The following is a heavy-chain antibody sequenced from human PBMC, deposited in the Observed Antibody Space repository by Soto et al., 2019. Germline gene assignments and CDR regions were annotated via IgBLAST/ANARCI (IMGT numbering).Heavy chain of an antibody. CDR1: GFTFSSYA. Sequence: GGSLRLSCAASGFTFSSYAMSWVRQAQGKGLEWVSAISGSGGSTYYADSVKGRFTISRDNSKNTLYLQMNSLRAEDTAVYYCATDGRLGDGWIQLWLRGNGDYWGQGTLVTVSS. J-gene: IGHJ4*02. CDR3: ATDGRLGDGWIQLWLRGNGDY. V-gene: IGHV3-23*01. D-gene: IGHD5-18*01. CDR2: ISGSGGST.